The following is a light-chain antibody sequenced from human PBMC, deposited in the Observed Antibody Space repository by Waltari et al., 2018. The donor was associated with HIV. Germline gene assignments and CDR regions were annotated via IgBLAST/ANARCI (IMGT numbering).Light chain of an antibody. V-gene: IGLV3-1*01. J-gene: IGLJ1*01. CDR2: QDN. CDR3: QAWDSSTAFYV. Sequence: SYELTQPPSVSVSPGQTARITCSGDKLGDKYACWYQQKPGQSPVLVIYQDNKRPSGIPERFSGSNSGNTATLTISGTQAVDEADYYCQAWDSSTAFYVFGTGTKVTVL. CDR1: KLGDKY.